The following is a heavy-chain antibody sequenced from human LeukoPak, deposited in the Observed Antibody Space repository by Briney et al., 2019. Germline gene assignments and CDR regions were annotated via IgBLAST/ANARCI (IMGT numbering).Heavy chain of an antibody. Sequence: ASVKVSCKASGYTFASYDINWVRQATGQGLEWMGWMNPNSGNTGYAQKFQGRVTITRNTSISTAYMELSSLRSEDTAVYYCARVPSSSYDFWRGHYYYYYMDVRGKGTTVPVSS. CDR1: GYTFASYD. CDR3: ARVPSSSYDFWRGHYYYYYMDV. D-gene: IGHD3-3*01. J-gene: IGHJ6*03. CDR2: MNPNSGNT. V-gene: IGHV1-8*03.